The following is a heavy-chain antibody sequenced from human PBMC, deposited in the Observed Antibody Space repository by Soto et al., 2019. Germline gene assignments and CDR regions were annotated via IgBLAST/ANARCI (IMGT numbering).Heavy chain of an antibody. V-gene: IGHV1-3*01. CDR3: ARDLGGWPDY. CDR1: GYTFTSYA. Sequence: QVQLVQSGAEVKKPGASVKVSCKASGYTFTSYAMHWVRQAPGQRREWMGWINAGNSNTKYSQKFQGRVTITRDTSASTAYMELSRLRSEDTAVYYCARDLGGWPDYWGQGTLVTVSS. D-gene: IGHD2-15*01. J-gene: IGHJ4*02. CDR2: INAGNSNT.